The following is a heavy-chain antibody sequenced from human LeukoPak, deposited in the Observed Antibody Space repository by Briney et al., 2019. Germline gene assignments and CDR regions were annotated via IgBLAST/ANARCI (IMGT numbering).Heavy chain of an antibody. D-gene: IGHD1-26*01. CDR3: AKDLGRYRNNFFDY. J-gene: IGHJ4*02. CDR2: ISGSGGGT. CDR1: GFTFSSIA. Sequence: TGGSLRLSCAASGFTFSSIAMSWVRQAPEKGLEWVSTISGSGGGTYYADSVKGRFTISRDDSKNTLYLQMNSLRADDTAVYYCAKDLGRYRNNFFDYWGQGNLVTVSS. V-gene: IGHV3-23*01.